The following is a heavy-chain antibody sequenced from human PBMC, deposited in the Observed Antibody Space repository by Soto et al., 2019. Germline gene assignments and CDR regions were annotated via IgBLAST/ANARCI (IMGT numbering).Heavy chain of an antibody. D-gene: IGHD4-17*01. J-gene: IGHJ5*02. CDR3: AKDWSTTP. CDR2: ISYDGSNK. V-gene: IGHV3-30*18. Sequence: QVQLVESGGGVVQPGRSLRLSCAASGFTFSSYGMHWVRQAPGKGLEWVAVISYDGSNKYYADSVKGRFTISRDNSKNTLYLQMNSLRAEDTAVYYCAKDWSTTPWGQGTLVTVSS. CDR1: GFTFSSYG.